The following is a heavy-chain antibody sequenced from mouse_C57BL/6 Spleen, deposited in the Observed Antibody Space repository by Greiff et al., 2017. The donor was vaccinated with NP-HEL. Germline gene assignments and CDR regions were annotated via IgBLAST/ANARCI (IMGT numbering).Heavy chain of an antibody. CDR2: IDPETGGT. Sequence: VQLQQSGAELVRPGASVTLSCKASGYTFTDYEMHWVKQTPVHGLEWIGAIDPETGGTAYNQKFKGKAILTADKSSSTAYMELRSLTSEDSAVYYCTRKRDGSSWYYFDYWGQGTTLTVSS. J-gene: IGHJ2*01. V-gene: IGHV1-15*01. CDR3: TRKRDGSSWYYFDY. D-gene: IGHD1-1*01. CDR1: GYTFTDYE.